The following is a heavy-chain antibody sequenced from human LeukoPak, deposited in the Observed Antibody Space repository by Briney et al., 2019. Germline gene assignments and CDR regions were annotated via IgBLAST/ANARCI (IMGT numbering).Heavy chain of an antibody. CDR1: GFTFSSYS. CDR3: ARELGHSGYGPSPPGFDY. CDR2: ISSSSSYI. D-gene: IGHD5-12*01. V-gene: IGHV3-21*01. Sequence: GGSLRLSCAASGFTFSSYSMNWVRQAPGKGLEWVSSISSSSSYIYYADSVKGRFTISRDNAKNSLYLQMNSLRAEDTAVYYCARELGHSGYGPSPPGFDYWGQGTLVTVSS. J-gene: IGHJ4*02.